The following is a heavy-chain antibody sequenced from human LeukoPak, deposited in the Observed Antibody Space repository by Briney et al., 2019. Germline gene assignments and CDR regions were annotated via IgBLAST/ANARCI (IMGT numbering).Heavy chain of an antibody. V-gene: IGHV3-23*01. J-gene: IGHJ2*01. D-gene: IGHD2-15*01. CDR1: GFSFSNHG. Sequence: GGSLRLSCAASGFSFSNHGMHWVRQAPGKGLEWVSAISGSGNTTYFGDSVTGRFTISRDNPKNTVYLQMNSLSAEDTAVYYCAKGPAPYCSGGSCYSPHWYFDLWGRGTLVTVSS. CDR2: ISGSGNTT. CDR3: AKGPAPYCSGGSCYSPHWYFDL.